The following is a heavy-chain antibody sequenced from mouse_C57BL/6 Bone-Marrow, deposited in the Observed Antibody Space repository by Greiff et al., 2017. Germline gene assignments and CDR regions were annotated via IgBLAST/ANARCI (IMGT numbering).Heavy chain of an antibody. CDR1: GYTFTSYW. J-gene: IGHJ4*01. V-gene: IGHV1-64*01. CDR2: IHPNSGST. CDR3: ARHEGETAQATDAMDY. D-gene: IGHD3-2*02. Sequence: QVQLQQPGAELVKPGASVQLSCKASGYTFTSYWMHWVTQRPGQGLAWIGMIHPNSGSTNYNEKFKDKATLTADKSSSTVYMELSRLTSEDSAVYFCARHEGETAQATDAMDYWGQGTSVTVSS.